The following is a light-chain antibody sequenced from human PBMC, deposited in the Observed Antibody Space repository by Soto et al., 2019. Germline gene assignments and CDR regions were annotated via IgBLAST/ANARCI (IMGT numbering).Light chain of an antibody. CDR1: QSIRYW. CDR2: DAS. Sequence: EIEMTQYPSTLSASVGDRVTITCRASQSIRYWLAWYQHKPGKAPKLLIYDASTLESGVPTRFSGSGSGTEFTLTISSLHPDDFATYYCQQYNILSTFGQRTKV. CDR3: QQYNILST. V-gene: IGKV1-5*01. J-gene: IGKJ1*01.